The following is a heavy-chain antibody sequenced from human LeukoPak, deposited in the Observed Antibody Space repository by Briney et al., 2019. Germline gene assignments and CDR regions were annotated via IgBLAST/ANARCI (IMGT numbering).Heavy chain of an antibody. CDR3: ARTYYDYVWGSYRDRDAFDI. D-gene: IGHD3-16*02. J-gene: IGHJ3*02. V-gene: IGHV4-4*02. CDR2: IYHSGST. CDR1: GGSISSSNW. Sequence: SGTLSLTCAVSGGSISSSNWWSWVRQPPGKGLEWIGEIYHSGSTNYNPSLKSRVTISVDKSKNQFSLKLSSVTAADTAVYYCARTYYDYVWGSYRDRDAFDIWGQGTMVTVSS.